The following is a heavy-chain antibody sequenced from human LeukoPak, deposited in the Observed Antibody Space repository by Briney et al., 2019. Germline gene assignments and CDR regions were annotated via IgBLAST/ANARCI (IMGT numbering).Heavy chain of an antibody. J-gene: IGHJ6*02. CDR2: IYSDRST. CDR3: ARDTIFGVVISEENYYGMDV. Sequence: GGSLRLSCTASGFTINNNYMSWVRQAPGKGLEWVSIIYSDRSTYYPESVKGRFTISRDNAKNSLYLQMNSLRAEDTAVYYCARDTIFGVVISEENYYGMDVWGQGTTVTVSS. V-gene: IGHV3-53*01. D-gene: IGHD3-3*01. CDR1: GFTINNNY.